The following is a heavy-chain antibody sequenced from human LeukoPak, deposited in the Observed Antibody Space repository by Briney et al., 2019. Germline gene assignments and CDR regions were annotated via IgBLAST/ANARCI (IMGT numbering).Heavy chain of an antibody. V-gene: IGHV4-31*03. CDR2: IYYSGST. Sequence: SETLSLTCTVSGGSISTGGYYWSWIRQHPGKGLEWIGYIYYSGSTYYNPSLKSRVTISVDTPKNQFSLKLRSVTAADTPVYYCARWETVQGYYFDYWGQGTLVTVSS. D-gene: IGHD1-14*01. CDR3: ARWETVQGYYFDY. J-gene: IGHJ4*02. CDR1: GGSISTGGYY.